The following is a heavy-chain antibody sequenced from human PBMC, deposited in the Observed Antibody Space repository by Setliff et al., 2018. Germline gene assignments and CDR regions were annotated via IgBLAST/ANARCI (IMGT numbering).Heavy chain of an antibody. Sequence: SETLSLTCAVSGFSITNGYYWGWIRQSPGKGLEWIGNIFQSGITFYNPSLKSRVTMSLDTSQNQFSLKLRSVTAADTAVYFCARVGGLLVATMPFDYWGHGTLVTVSS. D-gene: IGHD5-12*01. V-gene: IGHV4-38-2*01. CDR1: GFSITNGYY. CDR2: IFQSGIT. CDR3: ARVGGLLVATMPFDY. J-gene: IGHJ4*01.